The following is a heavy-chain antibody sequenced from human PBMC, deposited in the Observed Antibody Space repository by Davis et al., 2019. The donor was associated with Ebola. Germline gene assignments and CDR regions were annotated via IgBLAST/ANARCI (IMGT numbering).Heavy chain of an antibody. J-gene: IGHJ6*01. CDR2: TYYKSKWYN. CDR1: GDSVSTAG. D-gene: IGHD5-18*01. Sequence: HSQTLSLTCAIPGDSVSTAGWNWIRQSPSRGPGWLGRTYYKSKWYNDYAVSVKSRITINTDTSKNHFSLQLNSVTPEDTALYYCARGWLRGGMDVWGEGTTVTV. V-gene: IGHV6-1*01. CDR3: ARGWLRGGMDV.